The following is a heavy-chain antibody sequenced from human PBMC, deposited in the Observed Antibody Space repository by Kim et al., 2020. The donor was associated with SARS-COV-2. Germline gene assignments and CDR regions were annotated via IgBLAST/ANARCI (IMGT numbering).Heavy chain of an antibody. J-gene: IGHJ6*02. CDR3: ARAGGTNYDFWSGYTSAVYYYYGMDV. CDR1: GYTFTSYG. Sequence: ASVKVSCKASGYTFTSYGISWVRQAPGQGLEWMGWISAYNGNTNYAQKLQGRVTMTTDTSTSTAYMELRSLRSDDTAVYYCARAGGTNYDFWSGYTSAVYYYYGMDVWGQGTTVTVSS. V-gene: IGHV1-18*01. CDR2: ISAYNGNT. D-gene: IGHD3-3*01.